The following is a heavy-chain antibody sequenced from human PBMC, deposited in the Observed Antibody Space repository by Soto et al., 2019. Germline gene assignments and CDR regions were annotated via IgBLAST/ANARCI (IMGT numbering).Heavy chain of an antibody. J-gene: IGHJ5*02. D-gene: IGHD2-21*02. V-gene: IGHV4-34*01. Sequence: SETLSLTCAVYGWSFWGYYWSWIRQPPGKGLEWIGEINHSGSTNYNPSLKSRVTISVDTSKNQFSLKLSSVTAADTAVYYCARCAGVYCGGDCYLNWFDPWGQGTLVTVSS. CDR3: ARCAGVYCGGDCYLNWFDP. CDR1: GWSFWGYY. CDR2: INHSGST.